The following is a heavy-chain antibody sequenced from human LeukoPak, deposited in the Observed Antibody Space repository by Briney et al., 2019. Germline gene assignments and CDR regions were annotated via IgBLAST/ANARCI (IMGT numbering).Heavy chain of an antibody. CDR3: ARERPPGDSSNWFLEGYFDI. CDR2: IIPIFGTA. J-gene: IGHJ4*02. CDR1: GGTFSSYA. D-gene: IGHD6-13*01. V-gene: IGHV1-69*05. Sequence: VASVKVSCKASGGTFSSYAITWVRQAAGQGLEWMGRIIPIFGTANYAQKFQGRVTITTDESTSTAYMELSTLRSDDTAVYYCARERPPGDSSNWFLEGYFDIWGQGTLVTVSS.